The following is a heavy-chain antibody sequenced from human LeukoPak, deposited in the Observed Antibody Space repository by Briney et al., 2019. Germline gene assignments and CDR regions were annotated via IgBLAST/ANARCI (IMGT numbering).Heavy chain of an antibody. CDR2: ISSSDTI. Sequence: GGSLRLSCAASGFTFSSYGMNWVRQAPGKGLEWVSYISSSDTIYYADSEKGRFTISRNNAKNSLYLQMNSLRDEDTAVYYCARGYSSGLHFDYWGQGTLVTVSS. CDR3: ARGYSSGLHFDY. D-gene: IGHD6-19*01. V-gene: IGHV3-48*02. CDR1: GFTFSSYG. J-gene: IGHJ4*02.